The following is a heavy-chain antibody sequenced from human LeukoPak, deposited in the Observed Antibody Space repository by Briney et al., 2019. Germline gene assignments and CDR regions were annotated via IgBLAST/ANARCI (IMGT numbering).Heavy chain of an antibody. J-gene: IGHJ5*02. V-gene: IGHV4-34*01. CDR3: ARGQVPAARGYNWFDP. CDR1: GWSFNDYY. D-gene: IGHD2-2*01. CDR2: INARGDT. Sequence: SETLSLTCAVYGWSFNDYYWNWIRQPPGKGLEWIGEINARGDTNYNPSLKSRVTISVDTSKKQFSLRLTSMIAADTAPYYCARGQVPAARGYNWFDPWGQGTLVTLSS.